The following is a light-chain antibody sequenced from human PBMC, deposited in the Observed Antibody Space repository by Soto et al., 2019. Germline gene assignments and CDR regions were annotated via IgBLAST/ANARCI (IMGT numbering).Light chain of an antibody. CDR2: GAS. CDR3: QHYNKWPRT. V-gene: IGKV3-15*01. J-gene: IGKJ1*01. Sequence: EIVMTQSPGTLSVSPGEKATLSCRASQSVSGNLAWYQQKPGQAPRLLIYGASTRATGLPARFSGSGFGTEFTLTISSLQSEDFAVYYCQHYNKWPRTFGQGTKVDIK. CDR1: QSVSGN.